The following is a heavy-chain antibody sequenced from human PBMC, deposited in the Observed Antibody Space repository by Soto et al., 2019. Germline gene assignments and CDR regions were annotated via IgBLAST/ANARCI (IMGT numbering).Heavy chain of an antibody. V-gene: IGHV4-39*01. Sequence: SETLSLTCSVSGGSISSSNYYWGWIRQSPGKGLEWIASVDHGGHSYYNPSLRSRVTVTVDTSKNQFSLKVTSVTAADTAIYYCSRHLFSGTISKGNWFDPWGQGTLVTVSS. CDR2: VDHGGHS. CDR3: SRHLFSGTISKGNWFDP. D-gene: IGHD1-26*01. J-gene: IGHJ5*02. CDR1: GGSISSSNYY.